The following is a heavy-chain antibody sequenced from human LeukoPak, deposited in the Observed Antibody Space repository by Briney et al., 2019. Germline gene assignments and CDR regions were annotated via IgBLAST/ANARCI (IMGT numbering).Heavy chain of an antibody. Sequence: PSETLSLTCSVSGGSISSYYWSWIRQPPGKGLEWIGNIYYSGSTNYNPSLKSRVTISVDTSKNQFSLKLSSVTAADTAVYYCARQSTRDCSGGSCYSNSAFDIWGQGTMVTVSS. CDR1: GGSISSYY. V-gene: IGHV4-59*08. CDR2: IYYSGST. J-gene: IGHJ3*02. D-gene: IGHD2-15*01. CDR3: ARQSTRDCSGGSCYSNSAFDI.